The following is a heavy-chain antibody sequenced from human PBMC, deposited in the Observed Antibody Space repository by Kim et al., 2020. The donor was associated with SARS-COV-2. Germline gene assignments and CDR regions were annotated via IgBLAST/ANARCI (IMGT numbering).Heavy chain of an antibody. D-gene: IGHD1-7*01. J-gene: IGHJ6*02. V-gene: IGHV3-23*01. Sequence: SVKGRFTISRDNSKNTLYLQMNSLRAEDTAVYYCAKVNDLELTSYYGMDVWGQGTTVTVSS. CDR3: AKVNDLELTSYYGMDV.